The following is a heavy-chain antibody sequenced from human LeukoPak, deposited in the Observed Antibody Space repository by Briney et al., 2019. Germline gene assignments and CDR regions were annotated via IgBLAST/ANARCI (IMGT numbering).Heavy chain of an antibody. V-gene: IGHV4-34*01. D-gene: IGHD4-17*01. Sequence: SETLSLTCTVSGGSISSYYWSWIRQPPGKGLEWIGEINHSGSTNYNPSLKSRVTISVDTSKNQFSLKLSSVTAADTAVYYCARSGDYVFDYWGQGTLVTVSS. CDR1: GGSISSYY. CDR3: ARSGDYVFDY. J-gene: IGHJ4*02. CDR2: INHSGST.